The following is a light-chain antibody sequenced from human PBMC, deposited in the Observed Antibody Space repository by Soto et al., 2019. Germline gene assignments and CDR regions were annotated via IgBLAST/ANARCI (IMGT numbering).Light chain of an antibody. CDR1: QGVGSW. J-gene: IGKJ1*01. V-gene: IGKV1-12*01. CDR2: AAS. CDR3: QQANSFPWT. Sequence: DIQMTQSPSSVSAPVGDRVTITCRASQGVGSWLAWYQQKPGKAPKLLIFAASSLQSGVPSRFSGSGSGTDFTLTIRSLQPEDVASYYCQQANSFPWTFGQGTEVEIK.